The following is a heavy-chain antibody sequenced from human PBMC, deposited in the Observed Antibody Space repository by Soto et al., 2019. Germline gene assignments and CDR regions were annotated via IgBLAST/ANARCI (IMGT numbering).Heavy chain of an antibody. Sequence: SETLSLTCTVSGGSVSSGSYDWSWIRQPPGKGLEWIGYIYYSGSTNYNPSLKSRVTISVDTSKNQFSLKLSSVTAADTAVYYCARDKADAMVRWFDPWGQGTLVTVSS. CDR3: ARDKADAMVRWFDP. CDR2: IYYSGST. V-gene: IGHV4-61*01. J-gene: IGHJ5*02. D-gene: IGHD2-2*01. CDR1: GGSVSSGSYD.